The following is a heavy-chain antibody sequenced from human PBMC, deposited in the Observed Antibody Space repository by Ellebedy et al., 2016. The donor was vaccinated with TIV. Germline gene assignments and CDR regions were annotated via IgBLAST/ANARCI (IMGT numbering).Heavy chain of an antibody. CDR1: GGTFSSYA. D-gene: IGHD2-21*02. J-gene: IGHJ6*02. Sequence: SVKVSXXASGGTFSSYAISWVRQAPGQGLEWMGGIIPIFGTANYAQKFQGRVTITADESTSTAYMEPSSLRSEDTAVYYCAGFPLVYCGGDCYSHYYYGMDVWGQGTTVTVSS. CDR3: AGFPLVYCGGDCYSHYYYGMDV. V-gene: IGHV1-69*13. CDR2: IIPIFGTA.